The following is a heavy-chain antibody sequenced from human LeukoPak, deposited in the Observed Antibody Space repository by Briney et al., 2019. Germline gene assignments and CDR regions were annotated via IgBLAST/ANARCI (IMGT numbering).Heavy chain of an antibody. CDR3: ARTYYYDSSGYPDAFDI. CDR1: GDSLSSYY. CDR2: VYYSGST. D-gene: IGHD3-22*01. V-gene: IGHV4-59*01. Sequence: SETLSLTCTVSGDSLSSYYWSWIRQPPGKGLEWIGYVYYSGSTNFNPSLKSRVTISVDTSKNQFSLKLNSVTAADTAVYYCARTYYYDSSGYPDAFDIWGQGTMVTVSS. J-gene: IGHJ3*02.